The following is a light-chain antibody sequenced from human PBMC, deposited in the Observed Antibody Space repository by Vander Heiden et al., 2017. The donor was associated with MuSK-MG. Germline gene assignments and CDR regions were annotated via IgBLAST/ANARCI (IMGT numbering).Light chain of an antibody. J-gene: IGKJ1*01. CDR1: QSVSSN. CDR2: GAS. V-gene: IGKV3-15*01. Sequence: EIVMPQSPATLSVSPGESTTPSCTASQSVSSNLAGYQQKPGQAPRLLIYGASTRATGIPARFSGSGSGTEFTLTISSLQSEDFAVYYCQQYNNWPLTFGQGTKVEIK. CDR3: QQYNNWPLT.